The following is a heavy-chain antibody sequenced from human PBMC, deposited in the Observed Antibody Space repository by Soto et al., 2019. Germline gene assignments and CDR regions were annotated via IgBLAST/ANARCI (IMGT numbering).Heavy chain of an antibody. CDR3: ARGHYDFWSGARRDYYYYGMDV. V-gene: IGHV1-69*13. CDR2: IIPIFGTA. CDR1: VGTFSSYA. D-gene: IGHD3-3*01. J-gene: IGHJ6*02. Sequence: SVKVSCKASVGTFSSYAISLVRQAPGQGLEWMGGIIPIFGTANYAQKFQGRVTITADESTSTAYMELSSLRSEDTAVYYCARGHYDFWSGARRDYYYYGMDVWGQGTTVTVSS.